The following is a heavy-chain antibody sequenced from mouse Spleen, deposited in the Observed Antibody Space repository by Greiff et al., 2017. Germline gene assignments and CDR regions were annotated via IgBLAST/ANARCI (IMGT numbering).Heavy chain of an antibody. D-gene: IGHD1-1*02. CDR3: ARKLWDYLDY. CDR1: GYTFTSYW. Sequence: VQLQQPGAELVRPGSSVKLSCKASGYTFTSYWMDWVKQRPGQGLEWIGNIYPSDSETHYNQKFKDKATLTVDKSSSTAYMQLSSLTSEDSAVYYCARKLWDYLDYWGQGTTLTVSS. CDR2: IYPSDSET. V-gene: IGHV1-61*01. J-gene: IGHJ2*01.